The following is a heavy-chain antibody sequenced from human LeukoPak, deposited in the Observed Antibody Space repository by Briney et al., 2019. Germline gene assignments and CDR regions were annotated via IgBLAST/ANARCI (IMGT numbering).Heavy chain of an antibody. D-gene: IGHD5-18*01. CDR1: GGTFSSYA. CDR3: AREVGKYSYGSSLRFDY. Sequence: SVKVSCKASGGTFSSYAISWVRQAPGQGLEWMGRIIPIFGTANYAQKFQGRVTITTYESTSTAYMELSSLRSEDTAVYYCAREVGKYSYGSSLRFDYWGQGTLVTVSS. V-gene: IGHV1-69*05. J-gene: IGHJ4*02. CDR2: IIPIFGTA.